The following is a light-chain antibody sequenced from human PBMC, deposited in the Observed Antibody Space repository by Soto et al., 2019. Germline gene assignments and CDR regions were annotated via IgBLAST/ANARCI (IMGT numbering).Light chain of an antibody. J-gene: IGLJ2*01. CDR3: SSYTSSSTRNVV. CDR2: EVS. Sequence: QSALTQPASVSGSPGQSITFSCTGTSSDVGGYSYVSWYQHHPGKAPKLMIYEVSNRPSGVSNRFSGSKSGNTASLTISGLQAEDEADYYCSSYTSSSTRNVVFGGGTKLTVL. CDR1: SSDVGGYSY. V-gene: IGLV2-14*01.